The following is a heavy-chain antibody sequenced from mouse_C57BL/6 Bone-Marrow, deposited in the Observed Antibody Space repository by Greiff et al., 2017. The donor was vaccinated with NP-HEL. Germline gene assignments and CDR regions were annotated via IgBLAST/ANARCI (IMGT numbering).Heavy chain of an antibody. CDR3: ARIEWLLWYFDV. J-gene: IGHJ1*03. D-gene: IGHD2-3*01. V-gene: IGHV1-64*01. Sequence: QVHVKQSGAELVKPGASVKLSCKASGYTFTSYWMHWVKQRPGQGLEWIGMIHPNSGSTNYNEKFKSKATLTVDKSSSTAYMQLSSLTSEDSAVYYCARIEWLLWYFDVWGTGTTVTVSS. CDR1: GYTFTSYW. CDR2: IHPNSGST.